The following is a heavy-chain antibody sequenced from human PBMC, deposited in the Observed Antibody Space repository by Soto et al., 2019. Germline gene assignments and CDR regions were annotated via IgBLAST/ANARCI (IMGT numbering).Heavy chain of an antibody. Sequence: GESLKISCEASGYKFTTYWIGWVRQMPGKGLERMGIIYPGDSETRYNPSFQGHVTISADKSNNTTYLQWSSLKASDTATYYCARHLGVAVAGTRWYFDLWGRGTLVTVSS. D-gene: IGHD6-19*01. CDR1: GYKFTTYW. J-gene: IGHJ2*01. CDR3: ARHLGVAVAGTRWYFDL. CDR2: IYPGDSET. V-gene: IGHV5-51*01.